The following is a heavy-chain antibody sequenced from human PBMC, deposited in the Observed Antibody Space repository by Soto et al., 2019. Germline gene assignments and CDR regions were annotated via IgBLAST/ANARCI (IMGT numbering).Heavy chain of an antibody. J-gene: IGHJ4*02. CDR3: VSWDDIVVSSD. D-gene: IGHD5-12*01. Sequence: QTGGSLRLSCAASGSTFSANWMSWLRQAPGKGLEWVAHINQAGSQTLYVDSVKGRLTISRDNAKNSVYLQMNSLRADDTAVYYCVSWDDIVVSSDWDQGILVTVSS. CDR1: GSTFSANW. CDR2: INQAGSQT. V-gene: IGHV3-7*01.